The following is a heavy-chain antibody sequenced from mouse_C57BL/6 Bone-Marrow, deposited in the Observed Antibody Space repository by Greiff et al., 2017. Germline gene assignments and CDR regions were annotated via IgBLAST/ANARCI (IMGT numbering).Heavy chain of an antibody. Sequence: EVKLVESGGGLVQPGGSLKLSCAASGFTFSDYYMYWVRQTPEKRLEWVAYISNGGGSTYYPDTVKCRFTISRDNAKNTLYLQMSRLTSEDTAMYYCGRIYYGTPWDYWGQGTSVTVSS. D-gene: IGHD2-1*01. CDR1: GFTFSDYY. CDR2: ISNGGGST. V-gene: IGHV5-12*01. J-gene: IGHJ4*01. CDR3: GRIYYGTPWDY.